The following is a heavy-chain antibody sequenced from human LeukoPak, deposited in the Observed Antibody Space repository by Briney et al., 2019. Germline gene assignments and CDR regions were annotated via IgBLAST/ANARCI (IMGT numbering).Heavy chain of an antibody. Sequence: GASLKISCKGSGYSFTSYWIGWVRPMPGKGLEWMGIIYPGDSDTRYSPSFQGQVTISADKSISTAYLQWSSLKASDTAMYYCARRGTEKYYYYGMDVWGKGTTVTVSS. V-gene: IGHV5-51*01. CDR1: GYSFTSYW. CDR3: ARRGTEKYYYYGMDV. J-gene: IGHJ6*04. D-gene: IGHD3-16*01. CDR2: IYPGDSDT.